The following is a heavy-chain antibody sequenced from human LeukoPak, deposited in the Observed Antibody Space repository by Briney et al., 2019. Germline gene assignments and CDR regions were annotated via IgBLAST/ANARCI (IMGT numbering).Heavy chain of an antibody. CDR2: IYSSGST. J-gene: IGHJ2*01. CDR1: GGSINNYY. Sequence: SETLSLTCTVSGGSINNYYWSWIRQPPGKGLEWIGYIYSSGSTNYNPSLKSRVIISVDTSKNQFSLRLSSVTAADTAVYYCARVLEGSSGQHWYFDLWGRGTLVTVSS. D-gene: IGHD6-19*01. V-gene: IGHV4-59*12. CDR3: ARVLEGSSGQHWYFDL.